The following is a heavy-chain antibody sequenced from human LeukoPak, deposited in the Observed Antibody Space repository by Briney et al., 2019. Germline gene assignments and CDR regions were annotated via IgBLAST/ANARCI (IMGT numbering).Heavy chain of an antibody. CDR3: ARRADPYYDFWSGYGDAFDI. D-gene: IGHD3-3*01. CDR1: GDSINSYY. V-gene: IGHV4-59*01. J-gene: IGHJ3*02. Sequence: ASETLSLTCSVSGDSINSYYWSWIRQPPGKGLEWIGYIYYSGSTNYNPSLKSRVTISVDTSKNQFSLKLSSVTAADTAVYYCARRADPYYDFWSGYGDAFDIWGQGTMVTVSS. CDR2: IYYSGST.